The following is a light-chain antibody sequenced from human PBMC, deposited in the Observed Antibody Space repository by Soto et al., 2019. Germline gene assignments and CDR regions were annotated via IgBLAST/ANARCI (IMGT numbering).Light chain of an antibody. CDR2: DVS. V-gene: IGLV2-11*01. J-gene: IGLJ3*02. CDR1: SSDVGGYNY. Sequence: QSALTQPRSVSGSPGQSVTISCTGTSSDVGGYNYVSWYQQHPGKAPKLMIYDVSKRPSGVPDRFSGSKSDNTASLTISGLQAEDEADYYCCSYAGSSRVFGGGTKVTVL. CDR3: CSYAGSSRV.